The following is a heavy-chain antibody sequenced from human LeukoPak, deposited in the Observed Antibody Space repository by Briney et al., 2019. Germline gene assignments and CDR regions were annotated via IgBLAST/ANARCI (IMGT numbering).Heavy chain of an antibody. J-gene: IGHJ4*02. CDR3: ARDGYFDQYDY. CDR2: ISSSGSTI. V-gene: IGHV3-48*03. D-gene: IGHD3-9*01. CDR1: GFTLSSYE. Sequence: PGGSLRLSCAASGFTLSSYEMNWVRQAPGKGLEWVSYISSSGSTIYYADSVKGRFTISRDNAKNSLYLQMNSLRAEDTAVYYCARDGYFDQYDYWGQGTLVTVSS.